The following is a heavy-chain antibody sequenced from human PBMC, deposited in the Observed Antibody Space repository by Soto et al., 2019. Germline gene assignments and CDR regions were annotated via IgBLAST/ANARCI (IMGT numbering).Heavy chain of an antibody. CDR2: ISAYNGNT. D-gene: IGHD2-15*01. CDR3: ARDFYCSGGSCYYYYYGMDV. V-gene: IGHV1-18*01. Sequence: QVQLVQSGAEVKKPGASVKVSCKASGYTFTSYGISWVRQAPGQGLEWMGWISAYNGNTNYAQKLQGRVTMTTDTSTSTAYVELRSLSSDDTAVYYCARDFYCSGGSCYYYYYGMDVWGQGTTVTVSS. CDR1: GYTFTSYG. J-gene: IGHJ6*02.